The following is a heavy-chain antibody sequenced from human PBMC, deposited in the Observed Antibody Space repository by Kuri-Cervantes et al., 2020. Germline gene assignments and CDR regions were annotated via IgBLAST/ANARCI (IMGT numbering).Heavy chain of an antibody. D-gene: IGHD6-19*01. CDR2: MNPNSGNT. Sequence: ASVQVSCKASGYTFTSYDINWVRQAAGQGLEWMGWMNPNSGNTGYAQKFQGRVTMTRNTSISTAYMELSSLRSEDTAVYYCASIERQWLVHYYGMDVWGQGTTVTVSS. CDR3: ASIERQWLVHYYGMDV. J-gene: IGHJ6*02. CDR1: GYTFTSYD. V-gene: IGHV1-8*01.